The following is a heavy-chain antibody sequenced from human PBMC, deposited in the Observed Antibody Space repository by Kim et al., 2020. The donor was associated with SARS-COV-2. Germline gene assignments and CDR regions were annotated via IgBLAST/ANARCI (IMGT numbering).Heavy chain of an antibody. CDR3: ARDGGDYYGSGSYYNNDFDY. J-gene: IGHJ4*02. Sequence: RFTIPRDNAKNSQYLQMNSLRAEDTAVYYCARDGGDYYGSGSYYNNDFDYWGQGTLVTVSS. V-gene: IGHV3-11*01. D-gene: IGHD3-10*01.